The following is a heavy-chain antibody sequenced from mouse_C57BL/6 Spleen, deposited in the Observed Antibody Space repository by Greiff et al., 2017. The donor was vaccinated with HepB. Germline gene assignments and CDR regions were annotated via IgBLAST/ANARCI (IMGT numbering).Heavy chain of an antibody. CDR3: ARNALYDCYYEFAY. Sequence: QVQLQQPGAELVKPGASVKLSCKASGYTFTSYWMQWVKQRPGQGLEWIGEIDPSDSYTNYNQKFRGKATLTVDTSSSTAYMQLSSLTSEDSAVYYCARNALYDCYYEFAYWGQGTLVTVSA. CDR1: GYTFTSYW. D-gene: IGHD2-3*01. V-gene: IGHV1-50*01. CDR2: IDPSDSYT. J-gene: IGHJ3*01.